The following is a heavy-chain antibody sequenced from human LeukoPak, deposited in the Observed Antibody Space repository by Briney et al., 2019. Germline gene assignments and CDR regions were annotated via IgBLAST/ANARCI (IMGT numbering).Heavy chain of an antibody. V-gene: IGHV4-39*01. CDR3: ARRGVVSPVYAFDI. Sequence: SETLSLTCTVSGGSIRTSSYHWGWIRQPPGKGLEAIGTIYYSDTTYYSPSLSSQVTISRDTSRNQFSLQLASVTAADTAMYYCARRGVVSPVYAFDIWGQGTMVTVSP. CDR2: IYYSDTT. D-gene: IGHD5/OR15-5a*01. CDR1: GGSIRTSSYH. J-gene: IGHJ3*02.